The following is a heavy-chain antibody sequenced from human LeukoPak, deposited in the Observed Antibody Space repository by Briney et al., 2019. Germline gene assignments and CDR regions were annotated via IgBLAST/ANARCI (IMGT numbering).Heavy chain of an antibody. CDR1: GGSISSGSYY. J-gene: IGHJ5*02. CDR2: IYTSGST. Sequence: PSQTLSLTCTVSGGSISSGSYYWSWIRQPAGKGLEWIGRIYTSGSTNYNPSLKSRVTISVDTSKNQFSLKLSSVTAADTAVYYCARGRYPNWFDPWGQGTLVTVSS. D-gene: IGHD2-2*02. V-gene: IGHV4-61*02. CDR3: ARGRYPNWFDP.